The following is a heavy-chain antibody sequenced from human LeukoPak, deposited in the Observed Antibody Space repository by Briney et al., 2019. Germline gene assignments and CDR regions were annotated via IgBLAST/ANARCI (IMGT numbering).Heavy chain of an antibody. D-gene: IGHD2-2*02. CDR1: GFTFSSYA. CDR3: AKVPAAIRVYNWFYP. Sequence: GGSLRLSCAASGFTFSSYAMSWVRQAPGKGLEWVSAISGSGGSTYYADSVKGRFTISRDNSKNTLYLQMNSLRAEDTAVYYCAKVPAAIRVYNWFYPWGQGTLVTVSS. CDR2: ISGSGGST. J-gene: IGHJ5*02. V-gene: IGHV3-23*01.